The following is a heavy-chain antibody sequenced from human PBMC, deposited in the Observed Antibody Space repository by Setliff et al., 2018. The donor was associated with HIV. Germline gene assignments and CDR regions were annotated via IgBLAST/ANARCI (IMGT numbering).Heavy chain of an antibody. CDR1: GYTFTSYA. CDR2: INAGNGNT. CDR3: ASGGYNFWSGYPNAFDI. V-gene: IGHV1-3*01. D-gene: IGHD3-3*01. J-gene: IGHJ3*02. Sequence: ASVKVSCKASGYTFTSYAMHWVRQAPGQRLEWMGWINAGNGNTKYSQKFQGRVTITRDTSASTAYMELSSLRSEDTAMYYCASGGYNFWSGYPNAFDIWGQGTVVTVSS.